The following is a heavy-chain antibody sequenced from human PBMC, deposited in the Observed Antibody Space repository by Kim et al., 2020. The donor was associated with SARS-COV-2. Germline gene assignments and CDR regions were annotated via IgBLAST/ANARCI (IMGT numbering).Heavy chain of an antibody. V-gene: IGHV3-9*01. Sequence: GGSLRLSCAASGFTFDDYAMHWVRQAPGKGLEWVSGIRWNSGSIGYADSVKGRFTISRDNAKNSLYLQMNSLRAEDTALYYCAKDKPYGDYGHGMDVRGQGATVTVAS. CDR1: GFTFDDYA. J-gene: IGHJ6*02. D-gene: IGHD4-17*01. CDR2: IRWNSGSI. CDR3: AKDKPYGDYGHGMDV.